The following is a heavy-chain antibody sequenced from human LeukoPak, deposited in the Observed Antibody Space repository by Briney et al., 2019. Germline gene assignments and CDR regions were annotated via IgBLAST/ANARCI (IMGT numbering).Heavy chain of an antibody. Sequence: GGSLRLSCAASGFTFSSYAMHWVRQAPGKGLEWVAVISYDGSNKYYADSVKGRFTISRDNSKNTLYLQMNSLRAEDTAVYYCAREKYCSSASCYEEPFDYWGQGTLVTVSP. V-gene: IGHV3-30*04. CDR3: AREKYCSSASCYEEPFDY. D-gene: IGHD2-2*01. CDR2: ISYDGSNK. J-gene: IGHJ4*02. CDR1: GFTFSSYA.